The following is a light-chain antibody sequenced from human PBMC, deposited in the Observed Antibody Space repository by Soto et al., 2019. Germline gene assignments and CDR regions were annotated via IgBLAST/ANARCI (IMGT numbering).Light chain of an antibody. J-gene: IGKJ4*01. CDR1: QSISSS. CDR3: QQYNNWLT. CDR2: GAS. V-gene: IGKV3-15*01. Sequence: EIVVTQSPATLSVSPGERATLSCRASQSISSSLAWYQQKTGQAPRLLIYGASTRATGIPARFSGSGSGTEFTLTISSLQSEDFAVYYCQQYNNWLTFGGGTKVEIK.